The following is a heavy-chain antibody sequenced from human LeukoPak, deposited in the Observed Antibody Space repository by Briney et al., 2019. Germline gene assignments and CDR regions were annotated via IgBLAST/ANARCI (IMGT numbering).Heavy chain of an antibody. CDR1: GYSFTSYG. CDR2: TSTYSGNI. J-gene: IGHJ4*02. V-gene: IGHV1-18*04. Sequence: ASVKVSCTAFGYSFTSYGINWVRQAPGQGLEWMGWTSTYSGNIKYGQKFQGRVTMTRDTSTGTAYMQLRSLTSDDTAMYYCARGRAAADDFDYWGQGTLVTVSS. CDR3: ARGRAAADDFDY. D-gene: IGHD6-13*01.